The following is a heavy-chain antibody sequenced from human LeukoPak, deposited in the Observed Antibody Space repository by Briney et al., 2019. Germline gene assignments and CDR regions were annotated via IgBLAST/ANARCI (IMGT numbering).Heavy chain of an antibody. D-gene: IGHD1-1*01. CDR3: AKDPTGTAYYYGMDV. Sequence: PGGSLRLSCAASGFTVSSNYMSWVRQAPGKGLEWVSVIYSGGSTYYADSVKGRFTISRDNSKNTLYLQMNSLRAEDTAVYYCAKDPTGTAYYYGMDVWGQGTTVTVSS. CDR1: GFTVSSNY. CDR2: IYSGGST. V-gene: IGHV3-66*01. J-gene: IGHJ6*02.